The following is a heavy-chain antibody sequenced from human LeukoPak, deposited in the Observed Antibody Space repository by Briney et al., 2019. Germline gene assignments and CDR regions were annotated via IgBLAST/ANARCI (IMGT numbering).Heavy chain of an antibody. CDR2: INPNSGGT. V-gene: IGHV1-2*02. Sequence: ASVKVSCKASGYTFTGYYMHWVRQAPGQGLEWMGWINPNSGGTNYAQKFQGRVTMTRDTSISTAYTELSRLRSDDTAVYYCARAGDYKKYYFDYWGQGTLVTVSS. J-gene: IGHJ4*02. CDR3: ARAGDYKKYYFDY. CDR1: GYTFTGYY. D-gene: IGHD4-11*01.